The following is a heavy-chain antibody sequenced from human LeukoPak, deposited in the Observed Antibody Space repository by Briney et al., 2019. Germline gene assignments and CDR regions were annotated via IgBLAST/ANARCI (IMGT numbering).Heavy chain of an antibody. CDR3: ARELRYYYDSSGYYPPDHYAFDI. CDR1: GGSFSGYC. D-gene: IGHD3-22*01. Sequence: PSETLSLTCAVYGGSFSGYCWSWIRQPPGKGLEWIGEINHSGSTNYNPSLKSRVTISVDTSKNQFSLKLSSVTAADTAVYYCARELRYYYDSSGYYPPDHYAFDIWGQGTMVTVSS. V-gene: IGHV4-34*01. J-gene: IGHJ3*02. CDR2: INHSGST.